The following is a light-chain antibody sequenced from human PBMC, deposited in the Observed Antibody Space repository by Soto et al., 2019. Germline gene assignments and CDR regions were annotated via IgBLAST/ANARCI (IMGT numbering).Light chain of an antibody. V-gene: IGLV2-23*01. Sequence: ALTQPASVSGSPGQSITISCTGTSSDVGGYNLVSWYQQHPGKTPKLMIYEGSKRPSGVSNRFSGSKSGNTASLTISGLQAEDEADYYCCSYAGSSTLLFGGGTKLTVL. J-gene: IGLJ2*01. CDR3: CSYAGSSTLL. CDR1: SSDVGGYNL. CDR2: EGS.